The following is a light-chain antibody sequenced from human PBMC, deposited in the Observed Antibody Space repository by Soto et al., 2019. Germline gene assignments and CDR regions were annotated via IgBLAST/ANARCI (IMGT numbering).Light chain of an antibody. CDR3: QQYNSYST. CDR1: QSISSY. J-gene: IGKJ2*01. Sequence: DIQMTQSPSSLSASVGDRVTITCRASQSISSYLNWYQHKPGKAPKLLIYAASSLQSGVPSRFSGSGSGTEFTLTTSSLQPDDFATYYCQQYNSYSTFGQGTKVDIK. V-gene: IGKV1-39*01. CDR2: AAS.